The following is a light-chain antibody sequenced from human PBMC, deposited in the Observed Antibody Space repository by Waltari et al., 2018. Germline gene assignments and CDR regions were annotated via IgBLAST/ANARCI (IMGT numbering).Light chain of an antibody. J-gene: IGKJ1*01. CDR1: QSVSTD. Sequence: EVVMTQSPDTLSVSPGERVTLSCRASQSVSTDLAWYQQKPGQAPKLLIYGASTRATGFPARFSGSGSGTEFTLAIDGLQSEDFAVYHCHQYNDWPQTFGQGTKVEL. CDR2: GAS. CDR3: HQYNDWPQT. V-gene: IGKV3-15*01.